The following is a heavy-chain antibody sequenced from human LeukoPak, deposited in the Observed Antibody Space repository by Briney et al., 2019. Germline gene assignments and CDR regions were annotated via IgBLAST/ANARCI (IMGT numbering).Heavy chain of an antibody. CDR2: INQDGSEK. Sequence: GGSLRLSCAASGFTFRNYWMTWVRQGPGKGLEWVANINQDGSEKYYVDSVKGRFTISRDNAKNSLYLQMNSLRPEDTAVYYCARGTYYYDCWGQGTLVTVSS. CDR1: GFTFRNYW. J-gene: IGHJ4*02. V-gene: IGHV3-7*05. CDR3: ARGTYYYDC.